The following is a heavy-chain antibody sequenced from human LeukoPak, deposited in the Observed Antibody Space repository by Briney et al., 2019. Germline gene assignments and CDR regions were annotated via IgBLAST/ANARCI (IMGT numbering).Heavy chain of an antibody. CDR1: GLTFSSHW. J-gene: IGHJ4*02. D-gene: IGHD6-6*01. CDR3: AKDSVEYSSSLFDY. V-gene: IGHV3-23*01. CDR2: ISGRGGHT. Sequence: TGGSLRLSCAASGLTFSSHWMHWVRQAPGKGLEWVSAISGRGGHTYNADSVKGRFTISRDNSKNMLYLQMNSLRAKDTAVYYCAKDSVEYSSSLFDYWGQGTLVTVSS.